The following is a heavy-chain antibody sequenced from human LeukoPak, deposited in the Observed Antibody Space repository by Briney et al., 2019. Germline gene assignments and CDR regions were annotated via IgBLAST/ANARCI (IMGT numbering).Heavy chain of an antibody. CDR1: GYSFTGYY. D-gene: IGHD2-2*02. V-gene: IGHV1-2*02. J-gene: IGHJ5*02. Sequence: GASVKVSCKVSGYSFTGYYIHWVRQAPGQGLEWMGWINPNSGGTNYAQKFQGRVTMTRDTSISTAYMELSRLRSDDTAVYYCARGDIVVLPAGIPHNWFDPWGQGTLVTVSS. CDR2: INPNSGGT. CDR3: ARGDIVVLPAGIPHNWFDP.